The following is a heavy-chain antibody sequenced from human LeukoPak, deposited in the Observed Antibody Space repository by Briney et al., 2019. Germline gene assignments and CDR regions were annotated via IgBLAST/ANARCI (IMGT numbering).Heavy chain of an antibody. CDR3: ARLDDYGGNPEIDY. CDR1: GGTFSRYA. Sequence: GASVKVSCKASGGTFSRYAISWVRQAPGQGLEWMGGIIPIFGTANYAQKFQGRVTITTDESTSTAYMELSSLRSEDTAVYYCARLDDYGGNPEIDYWGQGTLVTVSS. D-gene: IGHD4-23*01. J-gene: IGHJ4*02. CDR2: IIPIFGTA. V-gene: IGHV1-69*05.